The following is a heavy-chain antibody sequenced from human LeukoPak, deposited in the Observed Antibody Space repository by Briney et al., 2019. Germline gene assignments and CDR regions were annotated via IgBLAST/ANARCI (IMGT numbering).Heavy chain of an antibody. CDR3: ASGITGDYRFFDY. V-gene: IGHV4-34*01. CDR2: INHSGST. J-gene: IGHJ4*02. D-gene: IGHD4-17*01. Sequence: SETLSLTCTVSGGSISSYYWSWIRQPPGKGLEWIGEINHSGSTNYNPSLKSRVTISVDTSKNQFSPKLSSVTAADTAVYYCASGITGDYRFFDYWGQGTLVTVSS. CDR1: GGSISSYY.